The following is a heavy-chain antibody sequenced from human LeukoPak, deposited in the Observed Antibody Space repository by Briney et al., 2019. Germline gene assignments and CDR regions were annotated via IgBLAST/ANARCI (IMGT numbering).Heavy chain of an antibody. D-gene: IGHD6-13*01. CDR2: IRYDGSNK. CDR3: AKDIPGIAAAGTSWGYFDL. V-gene: IGHV3-30*02. CDR1: GFTFSSYG. J-gene: IGHJ2*01. Sequence: GGSLRLSCAASGFTFSSYGMHWVRQAPGKGLEWVAFIRYDGSNKYYADSVKGRFTISRDNSKNTLYLQMNSLRAEDTAVYYCAKDIPGIAAAGTSWGYFDLRGRGTLVTVSS.